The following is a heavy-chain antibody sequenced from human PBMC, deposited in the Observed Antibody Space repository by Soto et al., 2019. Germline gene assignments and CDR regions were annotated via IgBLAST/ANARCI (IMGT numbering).Heavy chain of an antibody. CDR1: GGSISSGGYY. CDR3: ARGSIVPAAMFLVDAFDI. Sequence: SETLSLTCTVSGGSISSGGYYWSWIRQHPGKGLEWIGYIYYSGSTYYNPSLKSRVTISVDTSKNQFSLKLSSVTAADTAVYYCARGSIVPAAMFLVDAFDIWGQGTMVTVSS. D-gene: IGHD2-2*01. V-gene: IGHV4-31*03. CDR2: IYYSGST. J-gene: IGHJ3*02.